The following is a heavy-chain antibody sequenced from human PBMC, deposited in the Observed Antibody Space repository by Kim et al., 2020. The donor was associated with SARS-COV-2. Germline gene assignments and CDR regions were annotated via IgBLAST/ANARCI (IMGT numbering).Heavy chain of an antibody. Sequence: SETLSLTCTVSGGSISSYYWSWIRQPPGKVLEWIGYIYYSGSTNYNPSLKSRVTISVDTSKNQFSLKLSSVTAADTAVYYCARDNGDFWSGYQYYYGMDVWGQGTTVTVSS. V-gene: IGHV4-59*01. J-gene: IGHJ6*02. CDR3: ARDNGDFWSGYQYYYGMDV. CDR2: IYYSGST. CDR1: GGSISSYY. D-gene: IGHD3-3*01.